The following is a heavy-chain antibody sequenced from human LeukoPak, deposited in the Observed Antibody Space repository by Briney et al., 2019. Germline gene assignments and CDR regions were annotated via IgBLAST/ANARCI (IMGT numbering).Heavy chain of an antibody. D-gene: IGHD2-15*01. V-gene: IGHV3-74*01. J-gene: IGHJ4*02. Sequence: QPGGSLRLSCAASGFTFSNYWMYWVRQGPGKGLVWVSRIKTDGSSTTYADSVKGRFTISRDNAKNTLYLQMNSLRAEDTAVYYCVRGYCVGSSCSRAYWGQGTLVTVSS. CDR2: IKTDGSST. CDR3: VRGYCVGSSCSRAY. CDR1: GFTFSNYW.